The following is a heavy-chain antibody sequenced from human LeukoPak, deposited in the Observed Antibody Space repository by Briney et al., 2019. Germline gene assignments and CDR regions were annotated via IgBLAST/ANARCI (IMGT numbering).Heavy chain of an antibody. CDR3: ARNPITIFGVVPAYYYYYMDV. V-gene: IGHV1-46*01. CDR2: INPSDGST. CDR1: GYTFTSYD. J-gene: IGHJ6*03. D-gene: IGHD3-3*01. Sequence: GASVKVSCKASGYTFTSYDINWVRQATGQGLEWMGIINPSDGSTSYAQKFQGRITMTRDMSTSTVYMELSSLRSEDTAVYYCARNPITIFGVVPAYYYYYMDVWGKGTTVTVSS.